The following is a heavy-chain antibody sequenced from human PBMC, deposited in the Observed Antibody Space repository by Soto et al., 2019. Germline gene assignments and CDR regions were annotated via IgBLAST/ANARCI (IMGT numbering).Heavy chain of an antibody. V-gene: IGHV4-30-2*01. CDR3: ARAYCRGSNCFSRTRYVFDP. CDR2: IYNSGST. Sequence: KPSETLSLTCAVSGDSITSGAYSWTWIRQPPGKGLEWIGYIYNSGSTYYNPSLKSRVTISVDRSKNQFSLKLSSVTAADTAIYYCARAYCRGSNCFSRTRYVFDPWGQGTQVTVSS. J-gene: IGHJ5*02. D-gene: IGHD2-15*01. CDR1: GDSITSGAYS.